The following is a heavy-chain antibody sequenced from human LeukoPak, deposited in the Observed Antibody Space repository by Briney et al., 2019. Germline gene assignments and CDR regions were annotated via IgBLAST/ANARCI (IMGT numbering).Heavy chain of an antibody. CDR3: ARDHSSGWYSDYFDY. Sequence: GGSLRLSCAASGFTFSSYGMHWVRQAPGKGLEWVAVIWYDGSDKYYADSVKGRFTISRDNSKNTLYLQMNSLRAEDTAVYYCARDHSSGWYSDYFDYWGQGTLVTVSS. V-gene: IGHV3-33*01. D-gene: IGHD6-19*01. CDR2: IWYDGSDK. CDR1: GFTFSSYG. J-gene: IGHJ4*02.